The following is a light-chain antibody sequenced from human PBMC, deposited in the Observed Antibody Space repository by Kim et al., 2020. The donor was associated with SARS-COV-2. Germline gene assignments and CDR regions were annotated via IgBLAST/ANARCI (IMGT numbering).Light chain of an antibody. Sequence: DIVMTQSPDSLAVSLGERATINCRSSQTLLYDSNNKNYLAWYQQKPGQPPKLLISWASTRESGVPDRFSGSGSGTDFSLTISSMQAEDVADYYCQQYLGAPDSFGEGARLEI. V-gene: IGKV4-1*01. CDR3: QQYLGAPDS. CDR2: WAS. J-gene: IGKJ2*01. CDR1: QTLLYDSNNKNY.